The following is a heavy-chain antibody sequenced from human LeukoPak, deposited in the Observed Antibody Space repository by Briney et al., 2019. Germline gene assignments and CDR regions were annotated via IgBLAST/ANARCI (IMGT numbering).Heavy chain of an antibody. D-gene: IGHD2-15*01. J-gene: IGHJ4*02. Sequence: GGSLRLSCAASGFTFSSYEMNWVRQAPGKGLEWVSYISSSGSTIYYADSVRGRFTISRDNAKNSLYLQMNSLRAEDTAVYYCASLDGNAWWHYWGQGTLVTVSS. CDR2: ISSSGSTI. CDR1: GFTFSSYE. V-gene: IGHV3-48*03. CDR3: ASLDGNAWWHY.